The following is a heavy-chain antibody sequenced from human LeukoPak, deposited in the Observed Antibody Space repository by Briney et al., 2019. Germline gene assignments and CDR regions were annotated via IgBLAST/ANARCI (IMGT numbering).Heavy chain of an antibody. V-gene: IGHV1-46*01. D-gene: IGHD2-8*01. Sequence: ASVKVSCKASGYTFTSYYMHWVRQAPGQGLEWMGIINPSGGSTSYAQKFQGRVTMTRDMSTTTAYMELRSLRSDDTAVYYCARAVLSRWSLSQWFDPWGQGTLVTVSS. CDR3: ARAVLSRWSLSQWFDP. J-gene: IGHJ5*02. CDR2: INPSGGST. CDR1: GYTFTSYY.